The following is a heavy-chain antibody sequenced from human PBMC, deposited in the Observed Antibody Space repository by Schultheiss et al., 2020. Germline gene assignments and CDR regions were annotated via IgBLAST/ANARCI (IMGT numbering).Heavy chain of an antibody. D-gene: IGHD6-6*01. V-gene: IGHV3-33*01. CDR1: GFTFSSYG. J-gene: IGHJ5*02. CDR3: ARELILYSSSSGAFDP. CDR2: IWYDGSNK. Sequence: GGSLRLSCAASGFTFSSYGMSWARQAPGKGLEWVAVIWYDGSNKYYADSVKGRFTISRDNSKNTLYLQMNSLRAEDTAVYYCARELILYSSSSGAFDPWGQGTVVTVSS.